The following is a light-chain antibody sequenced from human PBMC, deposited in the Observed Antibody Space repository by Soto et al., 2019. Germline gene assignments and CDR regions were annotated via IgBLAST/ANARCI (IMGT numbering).Light chain of an antibody. J-gene: IGKJ5*01. CDR2: GTT. CDR3: QQYHKWPIT. V-gene: IGKV3-15*01. CDR1: QNMGSA. Sequence: EVVLTQSPATLSVSAGERAMVSCWASQNMGSALAWYQQKPGLAPRLLIYGTTTRATDTPARFSGSGSGTEFALTISSLQSEDFAVYYCQQYHKWPITFGQGTRLEIK.